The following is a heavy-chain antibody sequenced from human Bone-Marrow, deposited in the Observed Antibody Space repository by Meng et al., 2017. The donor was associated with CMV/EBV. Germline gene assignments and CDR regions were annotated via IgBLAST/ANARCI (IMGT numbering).Heavy chain of an antibody. CDR3: ARAVAYCSGGSCKVSEFDY. J-gene: IGHJ4*02. CDR1: TVSSNY. Sequence: TVSSNYMSWVRQAPGKGLEWVSVIYSGGSTYYADSVKGRFTISRDNSKNTLYLQMNSLRAEDTAVYYCARAVAYCSGGSCKVSEFDYWGQGTLVTVSS. V-gene: IGHV3-53*01. D-gene: IGHD2-15*01. CDR2: IYSGGST.